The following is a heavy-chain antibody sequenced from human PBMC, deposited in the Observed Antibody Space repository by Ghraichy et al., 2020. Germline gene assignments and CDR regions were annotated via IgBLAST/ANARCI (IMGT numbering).Heavy chain of an antibody. CDR1: GGSFSGYY. J-gene: IGHJ4*02. CDR2: INHSGST. CDR3: AREETGDIVVVPAAMAYFDY. Sequence: GSLRLSCAVYGGSFSGYYWSWIRQPPGKGLEWIGEINHSGSTNYNPSLKSRVTISVDTSKNQFSLKLSSVTAADTAVYYCAREETGDIVVVPAAMAYFDYWGQGTLVTVSS. V-gene: IGHV4-34*01. D-gene: IGHD2-2*01.